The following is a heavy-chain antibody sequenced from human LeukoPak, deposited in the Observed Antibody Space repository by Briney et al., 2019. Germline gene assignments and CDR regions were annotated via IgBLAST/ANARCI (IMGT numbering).Heavy chain of an antibody. V-gene: IGHV3-23*01. D-gene: IGHD3-10*01. CDR2: ISGSGGST. J-gene: IGHJ4*02. CDR1: GFNFSSYG. Sequence: GGPLRLPRAASGFNFSSYGMTWVRQAPPKGLTWVSGISGSGGSTYYADSAKGRFTISRDNSKNTLFLQMSSLRAEDTAIYYCAKSGSGKVDYWGQGTLVTVSS. CDR3: AKSGSGKVDY.